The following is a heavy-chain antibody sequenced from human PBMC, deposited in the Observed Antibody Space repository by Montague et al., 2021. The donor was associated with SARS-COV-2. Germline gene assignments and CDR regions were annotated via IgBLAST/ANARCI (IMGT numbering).Heavy chain of an antibody. Sequence: SETLSLTCTVSGYSITNGYYWAWIRQPPGKGLEGIGMIYHSGDSYYNPSLKSRVTISVDTSKNQFSLRLSDVSAADTALYYCARVPDPMRFHSDSSEYYSYFDSWGQGALVTVSS. V-gene: IGHV4-38-2*02. J-gene: IGHJ4*02. CDR2: IYHSGDS. D-gene: IGHD2/OR15-2a*01. CDR1: GYSITNGYY. CDR3: ARVPDPMRFHSDSSEYYSYFDS.